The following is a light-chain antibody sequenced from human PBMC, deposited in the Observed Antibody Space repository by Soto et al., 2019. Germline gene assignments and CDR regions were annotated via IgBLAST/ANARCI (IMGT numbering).Light chain of an antibody. J-gene: IGLJ3*02. CDR1: SSNIGNNY. V-gene: IGLV1-51*01. CDR3: GTWDSSLSAWA. Sequence: QSVLTQPPSVSAAPGQKITISCSGSSSNIGNNYVSWYQQVPGTAPKLLIYDNNKRPSGIPDRFSGSQSGTSATLAITGLQTGDEADYYCGTWDSSLSAWAFGGGTKPTVL. CDR2: DNN.